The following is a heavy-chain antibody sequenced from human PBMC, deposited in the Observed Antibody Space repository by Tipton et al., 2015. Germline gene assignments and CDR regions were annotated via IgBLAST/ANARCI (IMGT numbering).Heavy chain of an antibody. D-gene: IGHD2-21*01. CDR2: IRSKPYGGAT. J-gene: IGHJ6*02. CDR1: GITFGDYA. V-gene: IGHV3-49*03. CDR3: TRESSDREGRAGMDV. Sequence: SLRLSCAASGITFGDYAVSWFRQPPGKGLEWVGFIRSKPYGGATEYAASVKGRFIISRDDPKNIAYLQMNSLRTEDTALYFCTRESSDREGRAGMDVWGQGTTVTASS.